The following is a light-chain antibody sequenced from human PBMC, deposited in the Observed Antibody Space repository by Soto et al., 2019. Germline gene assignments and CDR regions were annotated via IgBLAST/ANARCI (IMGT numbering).Light chain of an antibody. V-gene: IGLV2-23*01. CDR1: SDDVGAYNS. J-gene: IGLJ1*01. CDR2: KGT. CDR3: CSSAPESTYV. Sequence: QSVLSQPASVSVSPGQSITISCTGTSDDVGAYNSVSWYQQLPHKAPQVILYKGTQRPSGVSSRFSGSTSGNAASLTISGLQANDEADYFCCSSAPESTYVFGTGTKVTVL.